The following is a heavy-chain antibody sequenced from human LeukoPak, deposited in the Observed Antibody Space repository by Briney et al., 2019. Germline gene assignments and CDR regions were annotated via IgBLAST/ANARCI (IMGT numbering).Heavy chain of an antibody. V-gene: IGHV4-34*01. CDR2: INHSGST. CDR1: GGSFRGYY. D-gene: IGHD5-18*01. J-gene: IGHJ4*02. Sequence: SETLSLTCAVYGGSFRGYYWSWIRQPPGKGLEWIGEINHSGSTNYNPSLKSRVTISVDTSKNQFSLKLSSVTAADTAVYYCARGLQLWSYYFDYWGQGTLVTVSS. CDR3: ARGLQLWSYYFDY.